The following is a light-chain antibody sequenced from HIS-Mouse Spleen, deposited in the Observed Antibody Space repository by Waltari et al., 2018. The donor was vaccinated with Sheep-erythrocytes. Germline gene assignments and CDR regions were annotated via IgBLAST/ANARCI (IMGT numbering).Light chain of an antibody. J-gene: IGKJ2*01. Sequence: EIVLTQSPGTLSLSPGERATLACRASQSVSSSYLAWYQQKPDQAPRILIYGASSRATGIPDRFSGRGSGTDFTLTSSRLEPEDFAVYYCQQYGSSPTFGQGTKLEIK. CDR2: GAS. CDR1: QSVSSSY. V-gene: IGKV3-20*01. CDR3: QQYGSSPT.